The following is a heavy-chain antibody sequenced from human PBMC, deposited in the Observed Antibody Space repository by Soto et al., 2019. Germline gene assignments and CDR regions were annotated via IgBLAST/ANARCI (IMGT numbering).Heavy chain of an antibody. Sequence: QVQLVQSGAEVNKPGASVKVSCKASGYTFTGYYMHWVRQAPGQGLEWMGWINPNSGGTNYAQKFQGRVTMTRDTSISTAYMELSRLRSDDTAVYYCARVAGYGDYYYYGMDVWGQGTTVTVSS. D-gene: IGHD4-17*01. CDR2: INPNSGGT. CDR1: GYTFTGYY. CDR3: ARVAGYGDYYYYGMDV. J-gene: IGHJ6*02. V-gene: IGHV1-2*02.